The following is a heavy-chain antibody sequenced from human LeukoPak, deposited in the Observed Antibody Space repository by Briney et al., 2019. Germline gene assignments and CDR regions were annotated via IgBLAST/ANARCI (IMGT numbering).Heavy chain of an antibody. CDR3: ARVGRGYSYGSWYFDL. D-gene: IGHD5-18*01. Sequence: SETLSLTCAVYGGSFSSYYWSWIRQPPGKGLEWIGYIYYSGSTNYNPSLKSRVTISVDTSKNQFSLKLSSVTAADTAVYYCARVGRGYSYGSWYFDLWGRGTLVTVSS. CDR1: GGSFSSYY. V-gene: IGHV4-59*01. CDR2: IYYSGST. J-gene: IGHJ2*01.